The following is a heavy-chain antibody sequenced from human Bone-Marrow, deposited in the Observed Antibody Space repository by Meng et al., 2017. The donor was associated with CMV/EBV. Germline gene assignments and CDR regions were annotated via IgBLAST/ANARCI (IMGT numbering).Heavy chain of an antibody. D-gene: IGHD2-21*01. V-gene: IGHV3-33*06. J-gene: IGHJ5*02. CDR1: GFTFSTYG. CDR3: AKDHCGGDCYNSGWFDP. Sequence: GESLKISCAASGFTFSTYGMHWVRQTPGKGLEWLTVIWYDGSNTYYADSVKGRFIISRDNSRNTLYLQMNSLRVEDTAVYYCAKDHCGGDCYNSGWFDPWGQATLATFSS. CDR2: IWYDGSNT.